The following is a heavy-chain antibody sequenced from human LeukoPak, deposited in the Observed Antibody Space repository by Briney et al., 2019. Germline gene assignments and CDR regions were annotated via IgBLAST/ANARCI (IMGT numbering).Heavy chain of an antibody. D-gene: IGHD6-19*01. CDR1: GGSISSGSYY. CDR2: IYTSGST. CDR3: ARETIRHQTIAVAGVDI. Sequence: SQTLSLTCTVSGGSISSGSYYWSWIRQPAGKGLEWIGRIYTSGSTNYNPSLKSRVTISVDTSKNQFSLKLSSVTAADTAVYYCARETIRHQTIAVAGVDIWGQGTMVTVSS. V-gene: IGHV4-61*02. J-gene: IGHJ3*02.